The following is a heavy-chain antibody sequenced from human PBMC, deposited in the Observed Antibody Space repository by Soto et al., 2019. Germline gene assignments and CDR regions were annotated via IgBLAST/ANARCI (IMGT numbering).Heavy chain of an antibody. J-gene: IGHJ5*02. V-gene: IGHV1-2*04. CDR1: GYTFTGYY. CDR2: INPNSGGT. D-gene: IGHD6-13*01. Sequence: ASVKVSCKASGYTFTGYYMHWVRQAPGQGLEWMGWINPNSGGTNYAQKCQGWVTMTRDTSISTAYMELSRLRSDDTAVYYCASGRIAAAGKNWFDPWGQGTLVTVSS. CDR3: ASGRIAAAGKNWFDP.